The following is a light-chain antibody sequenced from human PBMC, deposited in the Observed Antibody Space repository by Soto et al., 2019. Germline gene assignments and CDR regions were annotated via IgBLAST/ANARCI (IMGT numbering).Light chain of an antibody. CDR1: QSVSSY. CDR2: GAS. V-gene: IGKV3-20*01. J-gene: IGKJ5*01. CDR3: QQYVSPPIT. Sequence: EIVLTQSPATLSLSPGERATLSCRASQSVSSYLAWYQQKPGQAPSLLIYGASSRATGIPDRFSGSGSGTDFTLTISKLEPEDFAVYYCQQYVSPPITFGQGTRLEMK.